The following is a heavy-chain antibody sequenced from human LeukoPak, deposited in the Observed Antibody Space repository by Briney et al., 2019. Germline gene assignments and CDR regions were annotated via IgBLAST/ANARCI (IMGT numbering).Heavy chain of an antibody. J-gene: IGHJ4*02. CDR3: ARELMVETVYHFDY. D-gene: IGHD2-8*01. Sequence: GGSLRLSCAASGFTFSYYWMSWVRQAPRKGLEWVANLNQDGSEKYYVDSVKGRFTISRDNAKNSVYLQMNSLRAEDTALYYCARELMVETVYHFDYWGQGTLVTVSS. CDR2: LNQDGSEK. V-gene: IGHV3-7*01. CDR1: GFTFSYYW.